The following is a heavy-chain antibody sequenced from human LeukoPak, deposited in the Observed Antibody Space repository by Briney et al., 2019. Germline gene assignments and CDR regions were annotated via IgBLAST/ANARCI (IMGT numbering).Heavy chain of an antibody. CDR2: IRCDGSNK. CDR3: AREAGKRYGNDY. V-gene: IGHV3-30*02. CDR1: GFTFSSYG. J-gene: IGHJ4*02. D-gene: IGHD3-10*01. Sequence: GGSLRLSCAASGFTFSSYGMHWVRQAPGKGLEWVAFIRCDGSNKYYADSVKGRFTISRDNSKNTLYLQMNSLRAEDTAVYYCAREAGKRYGNDYWGQGTLVTVSS.